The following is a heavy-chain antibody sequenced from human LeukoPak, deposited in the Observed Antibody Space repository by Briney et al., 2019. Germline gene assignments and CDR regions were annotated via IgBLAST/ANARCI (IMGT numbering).Heavy chain of an antibody. CDR3: ARGKTYSGYDSGPPSPWFDP. CDR2: IYYSGST. V-gene: IGHV4-59*01. D-gene: IGHD5-12*01. Sequence: SETLSLTCTVSGGSISSYYWSWIRQPPGKGLEWIGYIYYSGSTNYNPSLKSRVTISVDTSKNQFSLKLSSVTAADTAVYYCARGKTYSGYDSGPPSPWFDPWGQGTLVTVSS. J-gene: IGHJ5*02. CDR1: GGSISSYY.